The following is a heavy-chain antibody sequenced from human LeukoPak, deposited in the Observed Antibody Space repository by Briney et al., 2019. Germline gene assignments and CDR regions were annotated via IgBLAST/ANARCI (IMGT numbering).Heavy chain of an antibody. D-gene: IGHD3-10*01. CDR1: GYTFTGYY. CDR2: INPNSGGT. Sequence: ASVKVSCKASGYTFTGYYMHWVRQAPGQGLEWMGWINPNSGGTNYAQKFQGRVTMTRDTSISTAYMELSRLRSDDTAVYYCARDKGSGSSDWFDPWGQGTLVTVSS. J-gene: IGHJ5*02. CDR3: ARDKGSGSSDWFDP. V-gene: IGHV1-2*02.